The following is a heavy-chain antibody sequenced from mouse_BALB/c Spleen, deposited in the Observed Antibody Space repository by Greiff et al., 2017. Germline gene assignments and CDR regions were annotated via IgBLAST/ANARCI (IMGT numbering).Heavy chain of an antibody. CDR2: INPYNGAT. CDR1: GYSFTGYY. V-gene: IGHV1-31*01. CDR3: AQLGRGDY. Sequence: VQLQQSGPELVKPGASVKISCKASGYSFTGYYMHWVKQSHVKSLEWIGRINPYNGATSYNQNFKDKASLTVDKSSSTAYMELHSLTSEDSAVYYCAQLGRGDYWGQGTTLTVSS. J-gene: IGHJ2*01. D-gene: IGHD4-1*02.